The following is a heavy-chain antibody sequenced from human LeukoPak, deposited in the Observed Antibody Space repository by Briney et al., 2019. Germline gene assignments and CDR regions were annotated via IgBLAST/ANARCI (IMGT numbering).Heavy chain of an antibody. J-gene: IGHJ4*02. CDR2: IKQDGSEK. CDR3: ARSSGSRDY. V-gene: IGHV3-7*01. D-gene: IGHD1-26*01. Sequence: GGSLRLXCAASGFTFSSHWMSWVRQAPGKGLEWVANIKQDGSEKYYVDSVKGRFTISRDNAKNSLYLQMNSLRAEDTAVYYCARSSGSRDYWGQGTLVTVSS. CDR1: GFTFSSHW.